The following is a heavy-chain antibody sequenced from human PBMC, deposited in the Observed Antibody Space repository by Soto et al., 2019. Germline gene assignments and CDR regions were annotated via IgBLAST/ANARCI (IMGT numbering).Heavy chain of an antibody. CDR3: ARAYSSNYYNDYFDY. Sequence: ASGKVSCKASGYTFSSYGISCVRQAPGQGLEWMGWISGYSGDTNYAQKFQGRVTMTTDTSTSTGYMELRSLRSDDTAVYYCARAYSSNYYNDYFDYWGQGTLVTVSS. CDR2: ISGYSGDT. J-gene: IGHJ4*02. D-gene: IGHD6-13*01. V-gene: IGHV1-18*01. CDR1: GYTFSSYG.